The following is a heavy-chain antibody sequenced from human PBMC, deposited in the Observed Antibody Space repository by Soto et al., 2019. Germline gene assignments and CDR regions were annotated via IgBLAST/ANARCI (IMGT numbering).Heavy chain of an antibody. CDR3: ARDLGTYYYDSSGYYQVGATGGAFGY. D-gene: IGHD3-22*01. CDR1: GFTFSSYA. J-gene: IGHJ4*02. V-gene: IGHV3-30-3*01. CDR2: ISYDGSNK. Sequence: GGSLRLSCAASGFTFSSYAMHWVRQAPGKGLEWVAVISYDGSNKYYADSVKGRFTISRDNSKNTLYLQMNSLRAEDTAVYYCARDLGTYYYDSSGYYQVGATGGAFGYWGQGTLVTVSS.